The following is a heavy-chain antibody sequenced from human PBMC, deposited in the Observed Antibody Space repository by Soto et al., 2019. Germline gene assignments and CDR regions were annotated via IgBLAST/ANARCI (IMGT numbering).Heavy chain of an antibody. Sequence: EVQLVESGGGLVQPGGSLRLTCAASGFTFSIYSMNWVRQAPGKGLEWVSYIMPGSSHIFYADSVKGRFTISRDNAKNSMYQQMNSLRAEDPALYYCAIEKVGANSVHVFDIWGQGTMVTVSS. V-gene: IGHV3-48*01. J-gene: IGHJ3*02. CDR3: AIEKVGANSVHVFDI. CDR2: IMPGSSHI. CDR1: GFTFSIYS. D-gene: IGHD1-26*01.